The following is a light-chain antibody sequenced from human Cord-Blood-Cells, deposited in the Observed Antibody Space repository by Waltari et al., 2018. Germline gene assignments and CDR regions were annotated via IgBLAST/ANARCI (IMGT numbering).Light chain of an antibody. Sequence: DIQMTQSPSSLSASVGYRVTITCRASQIISSYLNWYQQKPGKAPKLLIYAASSLQSGVPSRFSGSGSGTDFTLTISSLQPEDFATYYCQQSYSTPYTFGQVTKLEIK. J-gene: IGKJ2*01. V-gene: IGKV1-39*01. CDR2: AAS. CDR3: QQSYSTPYT. CDR1: QIISSY.